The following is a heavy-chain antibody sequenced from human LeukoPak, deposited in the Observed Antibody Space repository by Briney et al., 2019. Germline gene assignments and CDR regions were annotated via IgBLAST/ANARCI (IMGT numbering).Heavy chain of an antibody. CDR2: IHFDGSIS. Sequence: GGSLRLSCVASEFTFSSYGMHWVRQAPGKGLEWVAFIHFDGSISYSDSVKGRVTISRDNAKNSLFLQMNSLRAEDTAVYYCATLLGDTSIYHFDYWGQGTLVTVSS. CDR3: ATLLGDTSIYHFDY. CDR1: EFTFSSYG. J-gene: IGHJ4*02. V-gene: IGHV3-30*02. D-gene: IGHD3-10*01.